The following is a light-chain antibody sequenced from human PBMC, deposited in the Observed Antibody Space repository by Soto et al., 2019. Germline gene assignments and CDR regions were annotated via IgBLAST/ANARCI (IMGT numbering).Light chain of an antibody. CDR3: QQSYNTPLT. J-gene: IGKJ4*01. V-gene: IGKV1-39*01. Sequence: DIPMTQSPSSLSASVGDRVTISCRASQSINNYLNWYQQKPGKAPKLLIYGASSLQSGVPSRFTGSGSGTDFTLTISSLQPEDFATYYCQQSYNTPLTFAGGTNIEIK. CDR2: GAS. CDR1: QSINNY.